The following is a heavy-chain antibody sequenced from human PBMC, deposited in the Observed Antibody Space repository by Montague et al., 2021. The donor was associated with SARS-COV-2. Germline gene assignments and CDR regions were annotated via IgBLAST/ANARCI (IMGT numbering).Heavy chain of an antibody. CDR3: AKTHRYYNRNFDY. V-gene: IGHV3-23*03. D-gene: IGHD3-22*01. Sequence: SLRLSCAASGFTFNSYAMSWVRQAPGNGLEWVSIIYSGGSSTYYADSVKGRFTISRDNSKNTLYLQMNSMIAEDTAVYYCAKTHRYYNRNFDYWGQGTLVTVSS. J-gene: IGHJ4*02. CDR2: IYSGGSST. CDR1: GFTFNSYA.